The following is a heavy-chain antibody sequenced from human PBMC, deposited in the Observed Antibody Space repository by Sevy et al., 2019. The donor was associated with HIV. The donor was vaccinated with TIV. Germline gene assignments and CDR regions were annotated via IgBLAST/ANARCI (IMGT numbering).Heavy chain of an antibody. D-gene: IGHD2-21*02. CDR1: GGSISSSSYY. J-gene: IGHJ4*02. Sequence: SETLSLTCTVSGGSISSSSYYWGWIRQPPGKGLEWIGSISYSGSTYYNPSLKSRVTISVDTSKNQFSLKLSSVTAADTAVYYCARHPKYCYYFDNWGQGTLVTVSS. CDR2: ISYSGST. CDR3: ARHPKYCYYFDN. V-gene: IGHV4-39*01.